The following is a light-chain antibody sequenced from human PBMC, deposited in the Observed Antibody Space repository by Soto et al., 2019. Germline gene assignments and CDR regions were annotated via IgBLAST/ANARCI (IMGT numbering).Light chain of an antibody. CDR1: QSISSW. V-gene: IGKV1-5*01. CDR2: DAS. J-gene: IGKJ1*01. CDR3: QQYNSYSTWT. Sequence: DIQMSQSPSTLSASVGDRVTITCRASQSISSWLAWYQQKPGKAPKLLIYDASSLESGVPSRFSGSGSGTEFTLTISSLQPDDFATYYCQQYNSYSTWTFGQGTKVDIK.